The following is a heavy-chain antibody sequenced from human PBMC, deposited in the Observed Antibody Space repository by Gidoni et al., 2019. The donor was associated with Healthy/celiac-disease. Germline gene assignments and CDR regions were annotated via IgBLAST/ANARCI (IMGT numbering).Heavy chain of an antibody. CDR3: ATAERGYDFWSGYPFDY. D-gene: IGHD3-3*01. Sequence: GGLVQPGGSLRLSCAASGFTFSSYAMSWVRQAPGKGLEWVSAISGSGGSTYYAASVQGRFTISRDNSKNTLYLQMNSLRAEDTAVYYCATAERGYDFWSGYPFDYWGQGTLVTVSS. V-gene: IGHV3-23*01. CDR2: ISGSGGST. J-gene: IGHJ4*02. CDR1: GFTFSSYA.